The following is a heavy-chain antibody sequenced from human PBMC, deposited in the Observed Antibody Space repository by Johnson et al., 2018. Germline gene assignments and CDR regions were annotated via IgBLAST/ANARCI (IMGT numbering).Heavy chain of an antibody. CDR3: AKGLCSGGCSNMDGFDV. CDR2: VNSGSVT. Sequence: VQLVQSGGGLVQPGGSLRLSCAASGFTFSDYAMSWVRQAPGKGLEWVSDVNSGSVTYYADSVKGRFTHSRDNSRKTVHLQMNSLRVDDTAVYYCAKGLCSGGCSNMDGFDVWGQGTTVTFSP. J-gene: IGHJ3*01. CDR1: GFTFSDYA. V-gene: IGHV3-23*04. D-gene: IGHD2-15*01.